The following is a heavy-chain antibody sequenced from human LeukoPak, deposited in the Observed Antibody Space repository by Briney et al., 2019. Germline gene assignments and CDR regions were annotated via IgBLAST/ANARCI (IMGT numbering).Heavy chain of an antibody. CDR2: INPNSGGT. Sequence: ASVKVSCKASGYTFTRYYMHWVRQAPGQGLEWMGWINPNSGGTNYAQKFQGRVTMTRDTSISTAYMELSRLRSDDTAVYYCARGYCSSTSCYTVFDYWGQGTLVTVSS. J-gene: IGHJ4*02. V-gene: IGHV1-2*02. CDR3: ARGYCSSTSCYTVFDY. CDR1: GYTFTRYY. D-gene: IGHD2-2*02.